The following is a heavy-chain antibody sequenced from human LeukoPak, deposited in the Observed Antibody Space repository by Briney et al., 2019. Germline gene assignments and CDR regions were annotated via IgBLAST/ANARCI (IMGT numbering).Heavy chain of an antibody. D-gene: IGHD6-25*01. CDR3: AREGGDPRWLDP. V-gene: IGHV4-4*07. CDR1: GGSTSTFY. J-gene: IGHJ5*02. CDR2: INNSGST. Sequence: SETLSLTCTVSGGSTSTFYWTWIRQPAGKGLEWIGRINNSGSTNYNPSLRSRVSMSVDRSKNQFSVTLSSVTAADTAVYFCAREGGDPRWLDPWGQGTLVTVSS.